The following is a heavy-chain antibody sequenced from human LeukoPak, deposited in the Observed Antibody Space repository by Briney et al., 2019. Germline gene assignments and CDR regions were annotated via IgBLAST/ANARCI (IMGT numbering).Heavy chain of an antibody. V-gene: IGHV4-34*01. CDR3: ARVATGSATLSRSSFDY. Sequence: PSETLSLTCAVYGGSFSGYYWSWLRQPPGKGLEWIGEINQSGSPNYNPSLESRVTISVDTSKNQVSLKLSSVTAADTAVYYCARVATGSATLSRSSFDYWGQGNLVTVSS. D-gene: IGHD5-12*01. CDR1: GGSFSGYY. CDR2: INQSGSP. J-gene: IGHJ4*02.